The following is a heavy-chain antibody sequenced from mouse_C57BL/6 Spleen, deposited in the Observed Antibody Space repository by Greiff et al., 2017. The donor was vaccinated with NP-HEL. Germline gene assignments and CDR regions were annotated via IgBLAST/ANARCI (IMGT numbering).Heavy chain of an antibody. CDR2: IYPGDGDT. CDR1: GYAFSSYW. D-gene: IGHD2-4*01. Sequence: VKLVESGAELVKPGASVKISCKASGYAFSSYWMNWVKQRPGKGLEWIGQIYPGDGDTNYNGKFKGKATLTADKSSSTAYMQLSSLTSEDSAVYFCARGDYHWYFDVWGTGTTVTVSS. V-gene: IGHV1-80*01. J-gene: IGHJ1*03. CDR3: ARGDYHWYFDV.